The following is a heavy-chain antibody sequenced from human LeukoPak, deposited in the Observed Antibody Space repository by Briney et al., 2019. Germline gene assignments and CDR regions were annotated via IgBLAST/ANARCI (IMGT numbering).Heavy chain of an antibody. Sequence: GGSLRLSCAASGFTFSSYAMSWVRQAPGKGLEWVSVIYSGGSAYYADSVKGRFTISRDNSKNTLYLQMNSLRAEDTAVYYCARAGNPYDAFDIWGQGTMVTVSS. CDR1: GFTFSSYA. J-gene: IGHJ3*02. CDR3: ARAGNPYDAFDI. CDR2: IYSGGSA. V-gene: IGHV3-53*01.